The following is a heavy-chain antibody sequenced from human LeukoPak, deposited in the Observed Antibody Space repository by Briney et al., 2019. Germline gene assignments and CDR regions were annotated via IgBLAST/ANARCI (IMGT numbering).Heavy chain of an antibody. V-gene: IGHV3-23*01. J-gene: IGHJ6*03. CDR1: GFTFSSYG. Sequence: PSGGSLRLSCAASGFTFSSYGMSWVRQAPGKGLEWVSAISGSGGSTYYADSVKGRFTISRDNSKNTLYLQMNSLRAEDTAVYYCAKGGERYSGSLWTRPDHYYYYYYMGVWGKGTTVTVSS. D-gene: IGHD1-26*01. CDR2: ISGSGGST. CDR3: AKGGERYSGSLWTRPDHYYYYYYMGV.